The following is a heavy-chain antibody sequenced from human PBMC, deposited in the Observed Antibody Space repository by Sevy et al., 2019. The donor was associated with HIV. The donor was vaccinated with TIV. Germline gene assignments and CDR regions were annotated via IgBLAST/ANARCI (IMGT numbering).Heavy chain of an antibody. CDR3: ARVSTVGAMMDALDT. CDR2: MSIDGNDK. CDR1: GFTFSDYG. D-gene: IGHD3-16*01. J-gene: IGHJ3*02. V-gene: IGHV3-30*03. Sequence: GGSLRLSCAASGFTFSDYGVHWVRQTPHKGLEWVSVMSIDGNDKHYADSARGRFTISRDKSKNTLFLELNSLGHEDTAVYFCARVSTVGAMMDALDTGGQGTMVTVSS.